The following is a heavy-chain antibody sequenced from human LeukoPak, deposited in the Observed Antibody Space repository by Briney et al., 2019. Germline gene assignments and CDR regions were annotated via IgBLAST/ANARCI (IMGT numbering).Heavy chain of an antibody. D-gene: IGHD2-2*01. CDR3: ARASYCSSASCYSYSYYYMDV. J-gene: IGHJ6*03. V-gene: IGHV4-59*01. Sequence: SETLSLTCTVSGGSITSYYWSWIRQPPGKGLEWIGYIYYSGSTSYNPSLKSRVTISVDTSKNQFSLKLSSVTAADTAVYYCARASYCSSASCYSYSYYYMDVWGKGTTVTISS. CDR2: IYYSGST. CDR1: GGSITSYY.